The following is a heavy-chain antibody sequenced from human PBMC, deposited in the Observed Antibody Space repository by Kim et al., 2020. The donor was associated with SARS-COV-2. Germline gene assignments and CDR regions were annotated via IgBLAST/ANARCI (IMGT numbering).Heavy chain of an antibody. CDR1: GFTFSSYG. D-gene: IGHD2-21*02. CDR3: ARSGYCGGDCSFNNYYFDH. Sequence: GGSLRLSCAASGFTFSSYGMHWVRQAPGKGLEWVAHIWYDGSNKYYADSVKGRFTISRDNSKNTLYLQMNSLRAEDTAVYYCARSGYCGGDCSFNNYYFDHWGQGTLVTVSS. J-gene: IGHJ4*02. CDR2: IWYDGSNK. V-gene: IGHV3-33*01.